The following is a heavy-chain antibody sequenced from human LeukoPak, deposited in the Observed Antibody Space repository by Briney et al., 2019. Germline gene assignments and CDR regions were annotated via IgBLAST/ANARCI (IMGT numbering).Heavy chain of an antibody. J-gene: IGHJ4*02. CDR3: ASRAAFCGDDCFRFDY. V-gene: IGHV4-39*07. Sequence: SETLSLTCTVSGGSISSSTYYWGWIRQPPGKGLEWIGSISYSGSTYYDPSLKSRVSISVDTSKNQFSLNLTSVTAADTAVYYCASRAAFCGDDCFRFDYWGQGTLVTVSS. D-gene: IGHD2-21*02. CDR1: GGSISSSTYY. CDR2: ISYSGST.